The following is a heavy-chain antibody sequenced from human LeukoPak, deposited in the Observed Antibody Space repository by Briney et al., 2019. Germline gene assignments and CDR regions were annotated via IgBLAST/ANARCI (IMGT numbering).Heavy chain of an antibody. Sequence: PGGSLRLSCAASGFTFSSYAMHWVRQAPGKGLEWVAVISYDGSNKYYADSVKGRFTISRDNSKNTLYLQINSLRAEDTAVYYCARDNLPKPVVVCLYFQHWGQGTLVTVSS. V-gene: IGHV3-30-3*01. CDR1: GFTFSSYA. CDR3: ARDNLPKPVVVCLYFQH. D-gene: IGHD3-22*01. CDR2: ISYDGSNK. J-gene: IGHJ1*01.